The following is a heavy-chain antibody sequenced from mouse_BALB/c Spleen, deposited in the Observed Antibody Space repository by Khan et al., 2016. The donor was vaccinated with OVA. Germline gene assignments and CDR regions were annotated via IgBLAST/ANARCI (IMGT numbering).Heavy chain of an antibody. Sequence: QVQLKQSGPGLVQPSQSLSITCRVSGFSLTTYGVHWVRQSPGKGLEWLGVIRSGGNTDYNAAFISRLSITKDNSKSQVFFKMDSLPADDTGVYYCARNSYMYGFTYWGQGTLVTVSA. CDR1: GFSLTTYG. CDR3: ARNSYMYGFTY. CDR2: IRSGGNT. V-gene: IGHV2-2*01. D-gene: IGHD2-14*01. J-gene: IGHJ3*01.